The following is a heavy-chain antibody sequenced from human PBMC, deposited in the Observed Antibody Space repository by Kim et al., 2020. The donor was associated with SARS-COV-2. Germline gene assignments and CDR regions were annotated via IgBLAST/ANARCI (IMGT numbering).Heavy chain of an antibody. D-gene: IGHD5-18*01. CDR2: INHSGST. V-gene: IGHV4-34*01. J-gene: IGHJ5*02. CDR1: GGSFSGYY. CDR3: ARGGMVRGYGYSYGSRNWFDP. Sequence: SETLSLTCAVYGGSFSGYYWSWIRQPPGKGLEWIGEINHSGSTNYNPSLKSRVTISVDTSKNQFSLKLSSVTAADTAVYYCARGGMVRGYGYSYGSRNWFDPWGQGTLVTVSS.